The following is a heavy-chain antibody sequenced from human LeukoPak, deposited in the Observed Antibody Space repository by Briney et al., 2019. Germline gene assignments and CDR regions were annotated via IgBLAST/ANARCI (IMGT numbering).Heavy chain of an antibody. CDR3: ARRDSSGWSYFDY. J-gene: IGHJ4*02. Sequence: PSETLSLTCTVSGGSISSYYWSWIRQPPGKGLEWIGYIYYSGSTNYNPSLKSRVTISVDTSKNQFPLKLSSVTAADTAVYYCARRDSSGWSYFDYWGQGTLVTVSS. CDR2: IYYSGST. CDR1: GGSISSYY. D-gene: IGHD6-19*01. V-gene: IGHV4-59*08.